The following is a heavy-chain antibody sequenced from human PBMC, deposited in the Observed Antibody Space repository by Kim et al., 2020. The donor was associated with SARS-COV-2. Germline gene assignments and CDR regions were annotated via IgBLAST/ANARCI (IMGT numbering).Heavy chain of an antibody. V-gene: IGHV3-11*05. Sequence: GGSLRLSCAASGFTFSDYYMSWIRQAPGKGLEWVSYISSSSSYTNYADSVKGRFTISRDNAKNSLYLQMNSLRAEDTAVYYCARDTYSSSWYSDYWGQGTLVTVSS. CDR2: ISSSSSYT. J-gene: IGHJ4*02. CDR1: GFTFSDYY. D-gene: IGHD6-13*01. CDR3: ARDTYSSSWYSDY.